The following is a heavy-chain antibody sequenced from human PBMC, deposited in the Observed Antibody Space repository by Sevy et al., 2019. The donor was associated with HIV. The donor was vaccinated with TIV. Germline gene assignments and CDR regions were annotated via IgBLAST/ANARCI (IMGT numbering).Heavy chain of an antibody. CDR3: ARDGGGSGSYYRGNYYYYGMDV. V-gene: IGHV1-2*02. Sequence: ASVKVSCKASGYTFTGYYMHWVRQAPGQGLEWMGWINPNSGGTNYAQKFQGRVTMTRDTSISTAYMELSRLRSDDTAVYYCARDGGGSGSYYRGNYYYYGMDVWGQGTTVTVPS. J-gene: IGHJ6*02. CDR2: INPNSGGT. CDR1: GYTFTGYY. D-gene: IGHD3-10*01.